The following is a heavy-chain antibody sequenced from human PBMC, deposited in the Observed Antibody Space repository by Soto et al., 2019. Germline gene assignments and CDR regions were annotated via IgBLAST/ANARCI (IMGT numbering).Heavy chain of an antibody. CDR3: APCPPHSSSWYGVWFDP. CDR2: IYLNDDK. V-gene: IGHV2-5*01. J-gene: IGHJ5*02. CDR1: GFSLSTSGVG. Sequence: QITLKESGPTLVKPTQTLTLTCTFSGFSLSTSGVGVGWIRQPPGKALEWLALIYLNDDKRYSPSLKSMLTISKDTSKNQVVLTLTNMDPVYTPTYYCAPCPPHSSSWYGVWFDPWGQGTLVTVSS. D-gene: IGHD6-13*01.